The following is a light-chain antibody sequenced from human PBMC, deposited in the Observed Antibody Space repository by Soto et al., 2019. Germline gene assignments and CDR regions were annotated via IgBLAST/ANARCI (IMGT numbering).Light chain of an antibody. J-gene: IGKJ3*01. CDR2: DAS. CDR3: QQYYAYPIT. V-gene: IGKV1-8*01. Sequence: AIRMTQSPSSFSASTGDRVTITCRASQGINNYLAWFQQKPGKAPKLLISDASTFQSGVPSTFSGSGSGTDFTLTISSLQSEDFATYYCQQYYAYPITFGPGTKVDFK. CDR1: QGINNY.